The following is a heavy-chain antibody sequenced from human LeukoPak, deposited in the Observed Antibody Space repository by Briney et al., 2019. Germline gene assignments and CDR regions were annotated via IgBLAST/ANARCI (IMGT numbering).Heavy chain of an antibody. J-gene: IGHJ5*02. CDR2: IYYTGST. CDR1: GGSFSSGSAY. CDR3: ARRLTQYDCFDP. V-gene: IGHV4-61*01. Sequence: SESLSLTCTVSGGSFSSGSAYWSWIRQPPGKGLEWIGYIYYTGSTNYNPSLKSRVTISVDTSKNQFSLNLNSVTPEDTAVYYCARRLTQYDCFDPWGQGILVTVSS. D-gene: IGHD2-2*01.